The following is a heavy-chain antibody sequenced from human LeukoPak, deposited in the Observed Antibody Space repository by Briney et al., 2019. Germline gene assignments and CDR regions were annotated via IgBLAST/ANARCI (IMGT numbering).Heavy chain of an antibody. CDR3: AKSGYNYGGDDH. V-gene: IGHV3-23*01. CDR1: GFTFSSYA. D-gene: IGHD5-18*01. CDR2: ISGSGGST. J-gene: IGHJ4*02. Sequence: GGSLRLSCAASGFTFSSYAMSWVRQAPGKGLEWVSAISGSGGSTYYVDSVKGRFTISRDNSRNTLFLQMNSLRAEDTAVYYCAKSGYNYGGDDHWGQGTLVTVSS.